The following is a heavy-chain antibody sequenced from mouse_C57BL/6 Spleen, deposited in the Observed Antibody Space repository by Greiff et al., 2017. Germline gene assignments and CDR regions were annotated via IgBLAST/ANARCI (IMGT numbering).Heavy chain of an antibody. CDR3: ARGYYGSSHYLDY. CDR1: GYTFTSYW. CDR2: IDPSDSYT. V-gene: IGHV1-69*01. J-gene: IGHJ2*01. Sequence: QVQLQQPGAELVMPGASVKLSCKASGYTFTSYWMHWVKQRPGQGLEWIGEIDPSDSYTNYNQKFKGKSTLTVDKSSSTAYMQLRSLTSEDSAVYYCARGYYGSSHYLDYWGQGTTVTVSS. D-gene: IGHD1-1*01.